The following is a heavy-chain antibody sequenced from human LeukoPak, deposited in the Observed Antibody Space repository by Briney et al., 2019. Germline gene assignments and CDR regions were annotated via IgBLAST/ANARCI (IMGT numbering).Heavy chain of an antibody. V-gene: IGHV1-18*01. CDR2: ISADNGNT. CDR3: ARDFGLTTMRNGFDP. CDR1: GYTFTKYG. D-gene: IGHD4-17*01. Sequence: ASVKVSCKSSGYTFTKYGITWVRQAPGQGLEWMGWISADNGNTNYAQKLQGRVTMTTDTSTSTAYMELRSLTSDDTAVYYCARDFGLTTMRNGFDPWGQGTLVTVSS. J-gene: IGHJ5*02.